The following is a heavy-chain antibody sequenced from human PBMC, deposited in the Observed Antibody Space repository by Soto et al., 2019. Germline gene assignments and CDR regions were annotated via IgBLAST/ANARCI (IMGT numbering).Heavy chain of an antibody. J-gene: IGHJ5*02. Sequence: GGSLRLACAASGFRFDDFAMYWVRQAPGKGLEWVSGISWNSGSIGYADSVKGRFTISRDNAKNSLYLQMNSLRAEDTALYYWAKDIRYPGIVGASGFDPWGQVTLVTVSS. CDR1: GFRFDDFA. V-gene: IGHV3-9*01. D-gene: IGHD1-26*01. CDR2: ISWNSGSI. CDR3: AKDIRYPGIVGASGFDP.